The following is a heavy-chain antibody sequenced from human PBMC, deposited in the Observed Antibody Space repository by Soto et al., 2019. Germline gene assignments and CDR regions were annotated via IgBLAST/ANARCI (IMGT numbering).Heavy chain of an antibody. D-gene: IGHD3-10*01. CDR3: ARERGGILPTPSTS. Sequence: ASVKVSCKASGYTFTSYAMHWVRQAPGQRLEWMGWINAGNGNTKYSQKFQGRVTITRDTSASTAYMELSSLRSEDTAVYYCARERGGILPTPSTSWGQGTLVTVSS. V-gene: IGHV1-3*01. J-gene: IGHJ5*02. CDR1: GYTFTSYA. CDR2: INAGNGNT.